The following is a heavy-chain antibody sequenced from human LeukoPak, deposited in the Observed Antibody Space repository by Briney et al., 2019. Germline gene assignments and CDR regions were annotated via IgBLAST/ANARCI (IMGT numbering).Heavy chain of an antibody. CDR2: IYPGDSDT. J-gene: IGHJ4*02. Sequence: GESLKISCKGSGYSFTSYWIGWVRQMPGKGLEWMGIIYPGDSDTRYSPSFQGQVTISADKSISTAYLQWSSLKASDTAMYYCARQYTLVGATIVYFDYWGQGTLVTVSS. CDR1: GYSFTSYW. CDR3: ARQYTLVGATIVYFDY. D-gene: IGHD1-26*01. V-gene: IGHV5-51*01.